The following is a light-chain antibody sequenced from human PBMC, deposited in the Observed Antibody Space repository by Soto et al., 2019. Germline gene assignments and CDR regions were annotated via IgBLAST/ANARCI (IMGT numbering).Light chain of an antibody. CDR2: SPS. Sequence: DIQMTQSPSSLSASVGDRVTVTCRASQGISTSLAWFQQKPGKAPVSLIYSPSNLQSGVPSKFSGSGSGTHFTLTISSLQPEDFATYFCQQYESYPYTFGQGTKLEIK. CDR1: QGISTS. V-gene: IGKV1-16*02. J-gene: IGKJ2*01. CDR3: QQYESYPYT.